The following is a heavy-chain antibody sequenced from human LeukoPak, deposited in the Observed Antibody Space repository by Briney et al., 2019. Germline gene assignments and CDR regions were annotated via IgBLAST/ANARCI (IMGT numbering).Heavy chain of an antibody. D-gene: IGHD3-10*01. V-gene: IGHV3-30*03. CDR2: ISYDGSNK. J-gene: IGHJ4*02. Sequence: GRSLRLSCAASGFTFSSYGMHWVRQAPDKGLEWVAVISYDGSNKYYADSVKGRFTISRDNSKNTLYLQMNSLRAEDTAVYYCARCGPGRSLIDYWGQGTLVTVSS. CDR1: GFTFSSYG. CDR3: ARCGPGRSLIDY.